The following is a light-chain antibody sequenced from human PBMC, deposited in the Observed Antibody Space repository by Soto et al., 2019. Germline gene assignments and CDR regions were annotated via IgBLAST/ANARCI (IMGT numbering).Light chain of an antibody. CDR2: EVS. Sequence: LTXPPSASGSPGQSVTISCTGTSSDVGGYNYVSWYQQHPGKAPKLMIYEVSKRPSGVPDRFSGSKSGNTASLTVSGLQAEDEADYYCSSYAGSNNFVFGTGTKVTVL. CDR3: SSYAGSNNFV. V-gene: IGLV2-8*01. CDR1: SSDVGGYNY. J-gene: IGLJ1*01.